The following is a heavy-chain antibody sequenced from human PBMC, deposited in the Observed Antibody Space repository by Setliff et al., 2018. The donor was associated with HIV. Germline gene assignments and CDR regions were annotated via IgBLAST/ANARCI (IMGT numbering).Heavy chain of an antibody. J-gene: IGHJ3*02. V-gene: IGHV4-39*01. D-gene: IGHD3-16*01. CDR2: IFYSGIT. CDR3: ARYVAYDEDDFDI. Sequence: SETLSLTCSVSGGSISSTSYYWGWIRQPPGKGLEWIGSIFYSGITYYNPSLKSRVTISVDTSKNQFSLKLNSVTAADTAVYYCARYVAYDEDDFDIWGQGTMVTVSS. CDR1: GGSISSTSYY.